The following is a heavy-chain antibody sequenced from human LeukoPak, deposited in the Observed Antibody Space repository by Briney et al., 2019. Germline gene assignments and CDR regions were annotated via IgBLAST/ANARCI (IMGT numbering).Heavy chain of an antibody. D-gene: IGHD6-19*01. CDR3: ARGYSSGWVDY. J-gene: IGHJ4*02. Sequence: SETLSLTCTVSGGSISSSSYYWGWIRQPPGKGLEWIGRIYYSGSTYYNPSLKSRVTIAVGTSKNQFSLKLSSVTAADTAVYYCARGYSSGWVDYWGQETLVTVSS. CDR2: IYYSGST. V-gene: IGHV4-39*01. CDR1: GGSISSSSYY.